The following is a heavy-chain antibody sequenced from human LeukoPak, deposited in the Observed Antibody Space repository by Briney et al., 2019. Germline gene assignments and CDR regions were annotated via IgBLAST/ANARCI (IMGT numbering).Heavy chain of an antibody. J-gene: IGHJ4*02. CDR2: IKQDGSEQ. Sequence: GGSLRLSCAASGFTFTTYWMGWVRQAPGKGLEWVANIKQDGSEQYYVDSVKGRFTISRDNAKNSLSLQMNSLRAEDTAVYYCATGTSSSWYQVYDYWGQGTLVTVSS. CDR1: GFTFTTYW. V-gene: IGHV3-7*01. D-gene: IGHD6-13*01. CDR3: ATGTSSSWYQVYDY.